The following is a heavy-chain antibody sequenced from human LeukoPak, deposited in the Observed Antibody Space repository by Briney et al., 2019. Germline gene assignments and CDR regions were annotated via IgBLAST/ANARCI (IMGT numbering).Heavy chain of an antibody. Sequence: ASVKVSCKASGYTFTSNYLHWVRQAPGQGLEWMGIINPSDGSANSAQNFQGRVTMTRDTSTSTVYMELSSLRSEDTAVYYCARGPGIAVAGRGRNYYYYGMDVWGQGTTVTVSS. CDR2: INPSDGSA. CDR3: ARGPGIAVAGRGRNYYYYGMDV. J-gene: IGHJ6*02. D-gene: IGHD6-19*01. CDR1: GYTFTSNY. V-gene: IGHV1-46*01.